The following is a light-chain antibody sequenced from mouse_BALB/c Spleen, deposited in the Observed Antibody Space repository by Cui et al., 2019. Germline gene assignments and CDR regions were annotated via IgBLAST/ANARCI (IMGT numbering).Light chain of an antibody. J-gene: IGKJ5*01. Sequence: QIVLTQSPAIMSASPWEKVTMTCSDSSSVSYMHWYQQKSGTSPKRWIYDTSKLAAGVPARFSGSGSGTSYSHTISSMEAEDAATYYCQQWSSNPPTFGAGTKLELK. CDR2: DTS. CDR1: SSVSY. V-gene: IGKV4-59*01. CDR3: QQWSSNPPT.